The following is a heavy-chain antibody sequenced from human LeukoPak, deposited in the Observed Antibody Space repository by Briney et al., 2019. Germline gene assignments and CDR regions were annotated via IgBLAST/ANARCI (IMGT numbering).Heavy chain of an antibody. CDR2: INAGNGNT. V-gene: IGHV1-3*01. D-gene: IGHD2-15*01. J-gene: IGHJ3*02. CDR3: ARVVVATDAFDI. CDR1: GYTFTSYA. Sequence: ASVKVSCKASGYTFTSYAMHWVRQAPGQRLEWMGWINAGNGNTKYSQKFQGRVTITRDTSASTAYMELSSLRSEDTAVYYCARVVVATDAFDIWGQGTMVTVSS.